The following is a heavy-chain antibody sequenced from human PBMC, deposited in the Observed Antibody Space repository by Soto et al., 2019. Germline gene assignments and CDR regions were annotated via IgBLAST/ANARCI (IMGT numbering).Heavy chain of an antibody. Sequence: QVHLVESGGGVVQPGRSLRLSCAASGFTFSSYAMHWVCQAPGKGLEWVAVISYDGRNKYYADSVKGRFTISRDNSKNTLYLQMNSLRAEDTAVYYCAREIERDLLNWGQGTLVTVSS. V-gene: IGHV3-30*04. CDR2: ISYDGRNK. D-gene: IGHD2-15*01. J-gene: IGHJ4*02. CDR3: AREIERDLLN. CDR1: GFTFSSYA.